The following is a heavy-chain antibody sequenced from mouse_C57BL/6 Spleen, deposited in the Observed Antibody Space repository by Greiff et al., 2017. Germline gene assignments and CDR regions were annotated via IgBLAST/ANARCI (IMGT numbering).Heavy chain of an antibody. J-gene: IGHJ2*01. CDR1: GYTFTDYY. CDR2: INPYNGGT. CDR3: ARRTVVRDYFDY. V-gene: IGHV1-19*01. D-gene: IGHD1-1*01. Sequence: VQLQQSGPVLVKPGASVKMSCKASGYTFTDYYMNWVKQSHGKSLEWIGVINPYNGGTSYNQKFKGKATLTVDKSSSTAYMELNSLTSEDSAVXYCARRTVVRDYFDYWGQGTTLTVSS.